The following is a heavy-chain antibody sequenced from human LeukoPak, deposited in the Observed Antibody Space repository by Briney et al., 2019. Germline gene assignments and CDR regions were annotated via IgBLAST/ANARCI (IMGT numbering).Heavy chain of an antibody. CDR2: IEQEGNDK. J-gene: IGHJ3*02. D-gene: IGHD3-10*01. Sequence: PGGSLRLSCAASGFTFTDYWMSWVRQAPGKGLEWVANIEQEGNDKYYVDSVKGRFTISRDNSKNTLSLQMNSLRAEDTAVYYCAKGLNGYGSGSYSHLDAFDIWGQGTLVTVSS. CDR3: AKGLNGYGSGSYSHLDAFDI. CDR1: GFTFTDYW. V-gene: IGHV3-7*05.